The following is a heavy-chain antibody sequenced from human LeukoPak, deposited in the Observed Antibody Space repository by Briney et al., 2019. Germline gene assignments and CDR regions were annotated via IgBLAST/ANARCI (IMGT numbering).Heavy chain of an antibody. V-gene: IGHV1-8*01. CDR2: MNPNSGNT. CDR1: GYTFTSYD. Sequence: ASVEVSCKASGYTFTSYDINWVRQATGQGLEWMGWMNPNSGNTGYAQKFQGRVTMTRNTSITTAYMELTSLRSDDTAVYYCARDLFYSVSGTYYNVGRVFNYWGQGTLVTVSS. J-gene: IGHJ4*02. D-gene: IGHD3-10*01. CDR3: ARDLFYSVSGTYYNVGRVFNY.